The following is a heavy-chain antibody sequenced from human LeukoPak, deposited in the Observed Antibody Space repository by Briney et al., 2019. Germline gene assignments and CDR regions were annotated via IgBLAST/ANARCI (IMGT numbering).Heavy chain of an antibody. D-gene: IGHD1-26*01. Sequence: GGSLRLSCAASRFPFTGYTMHWVRHAPGKGLERVAVISYDVGNYNYADSVKGRFTISRDNSRNTLYLQMTSLRGDDTAVYYCARGGSYAPFDYWGQGTLVTVSS. CDR1: RFPFTGYT. CDR2: ISYDVGNY. V-gene: IGHV3-30*04. J-gene: IGHJ4*02. CDR3: ARGGSYAPFDY.